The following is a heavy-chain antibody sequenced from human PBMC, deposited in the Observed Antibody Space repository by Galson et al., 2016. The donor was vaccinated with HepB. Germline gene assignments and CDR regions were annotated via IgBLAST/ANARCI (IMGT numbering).Heavy chain of an antibody. D-gene: IGHD3-16*01. CDR1: GFTSSNHW. CDR2: ISQDGGKN. Sequence: SLRLSCAASGFTSSNHWMSWVRQAPGKGLEWVAGISQDGGKNDNLESVKGRFTISRDNAKNSLYLQMDNLRAEDTAVYYCARIIRPFAEFDSWGQGTLVTVAS. V-gene: IGHV3-7*01. J-gene: IGHJ4*02. CDR3: ARIIRPFAEFDS.